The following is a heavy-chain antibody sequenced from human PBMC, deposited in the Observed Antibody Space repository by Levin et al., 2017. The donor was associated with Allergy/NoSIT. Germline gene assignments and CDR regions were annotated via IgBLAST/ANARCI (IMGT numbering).Heavy chain of an antibody. CDR2: ISHTGGT. J-gene: IGHJ3*02. V-gene: IGHV4-34*01. CDR3: ARGPRVAAAGTHSYDTFDI. Sequence: SETLSLTCSVSRGSIRGFYWTWIRQPPGKGLEWLGEISHTGGTNYNPSLDSRITLSVDTSKNQFSLKMNSLTALDTAVYFCARGPRVAAAGTHSYDTFDIWGQGTVVVVSS. D-gene: IGHD6-13*01. CDR1: RGSIRGFY.